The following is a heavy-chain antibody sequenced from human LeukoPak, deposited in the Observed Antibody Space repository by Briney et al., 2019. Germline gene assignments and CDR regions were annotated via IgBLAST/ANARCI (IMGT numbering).Heavy chain of an antibody. CDR1: GFTFSSYS. CDR2: ISSSSSYI. CDR3: ARDGATVTIPLDY. D-gene: IGHD4-11*01. V-gene: IGHV3-21*01. J-gene: IGHJ4*02. Sequence: KSGGSLRLSCAASGFTFSSYSMNWVRQAPGKGLEWVSSISSSSSYIYYADSVKGRFTISRDNAKNSLYLQMNSLRAEDTAVYYCARDGATVTIPLDYWGQGTLVTVSS.